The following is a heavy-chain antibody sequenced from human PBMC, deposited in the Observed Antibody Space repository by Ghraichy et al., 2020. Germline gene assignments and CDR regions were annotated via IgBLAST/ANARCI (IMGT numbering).Heavy chain of an antibody. J-gene: IGHJ6*02. V-gene: IGHV3-33*01. D-gene: IGHD6-13*01. Sequence: GGSLRLSCAASGFTFSSYGMHWVRQAPGKGLEWVAVIWDDGSNKFYAESVRGRFTTSRDNSKNMVYLQMNSLRVEDTAVYYCARQQIAGYYYYGMDVWGQGTTVTFSS. CDR3: ARQQIAGYYYYGMDV. CDR2: IWDDGSNK. CDR1: GFTFSSYG.